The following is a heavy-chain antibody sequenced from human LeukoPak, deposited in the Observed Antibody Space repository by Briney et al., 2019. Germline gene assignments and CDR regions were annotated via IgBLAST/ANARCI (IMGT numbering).Heavy chain of an antibody. CDR2: ISGNGGRT. CDR3: AKAHSISWPYAFDS. Sequence: GGSLRLSCAASGFTFSNYAMAWVRQAPGKGLEWVSAISGNGGRTYSAGSVQGRFTISRDNSKNTVYLQMDNLRAEDSAMYYCAKAHSISWPYAFDSWGQGTLVTVSS. D-gene: IGHD6-13*01. CDR1: GFTFSNYA. J-gene: IGHJ4*02. V-gene: IGHV3-23*01.